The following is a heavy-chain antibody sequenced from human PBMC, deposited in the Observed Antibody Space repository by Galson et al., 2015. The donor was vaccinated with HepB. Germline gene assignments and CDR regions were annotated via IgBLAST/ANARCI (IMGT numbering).Heavy chain of an antibody. Sequence: SLRLSCAASGFTLSSYAMHWVRQAPGKGLEWVAVISYDGSNKYYADSVKGRFTISRDNSKNTLYLQMNSLRAEDTAVYYCARGMSWYFDYWGQGTLVTVSS. J-gene: IGHJ4*02. CDR2: ISYDGSNK. V-gene: IGHV3-30*04. CDR3: ARGMSWYFDY. D-gene: IGHD3-10*01. CDR1: GFTLSSYA.